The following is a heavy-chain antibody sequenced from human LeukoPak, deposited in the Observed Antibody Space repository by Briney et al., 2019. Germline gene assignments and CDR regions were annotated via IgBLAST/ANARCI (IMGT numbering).Heavy chain of an antibody. CDR2: IYYRGST. Sequence: SETLSLTCTVSGGSISSYYWSWIRQPLGKGLEWIGYIYYRGSTNYNPSLKSRVTISVDTSKNQFSLKLSSVTAADTAVYYCARGLAAGEFDYWGQGTLVTVSS. D-gene: IGHD3-9*01. J-gene: IGHJ4*02. CDR3: ARGLAAGEFDY. V-gene: IGHV4-59*01. CDR1: GGSISSYY.